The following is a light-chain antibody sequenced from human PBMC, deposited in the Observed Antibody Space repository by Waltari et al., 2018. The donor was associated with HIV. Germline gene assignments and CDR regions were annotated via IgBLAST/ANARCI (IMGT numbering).Light chain of an antibody. Sequence: TQSPAILSLPAGKTATLSCRASQNIGNRLGWYKFKPGQPPLLLIFDASRRANGGPDRFSGSGSGTNFTLTLSNLRPWDSAMYYCQHRGPWPSFGVGTRVEI. J-gene: IGKJ4*01. CDR2: DAS. CDR1: QNIGNR. V-gene: IGKV3D-20*02. CDR3: QHRGPWPS.